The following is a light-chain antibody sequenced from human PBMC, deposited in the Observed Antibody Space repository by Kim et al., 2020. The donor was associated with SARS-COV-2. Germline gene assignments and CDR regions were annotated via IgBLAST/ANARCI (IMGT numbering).Light chain of an antibody. CDR1: QSISSY. J-gene: IGKJ1*01. Sequence: DIKMTQSPSSLPASVGDRVTITCRASQSISSYLNWYQQKPGKAPKLLIYAASSLQSGVPSRFSGSGSGTDFTLTISSLQPEDFATYYCQQSYSTPWTFGQGTKVDIK. CDR2: AAS. CDR3: QQSYSTPWT. V-gene: IGKV1-39*01.